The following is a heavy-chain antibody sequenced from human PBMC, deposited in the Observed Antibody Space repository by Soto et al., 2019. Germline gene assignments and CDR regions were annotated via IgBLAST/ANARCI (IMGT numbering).Heavy chain of an antibody. J-gene: IGHJ4*02. CDR1: GYSFTSYW. CDR3: ARGMVGATHLFDY. D-gene: IGHD1-26*01. Sequence: EVQLVQSGAEVKKPGDSLRISCKGSGYSFTSYWISWVRQMPGKGLEWMGRIDPSDSYTNYSPSFQGHVTISADKSITTAYLQWSSLKASDTAMYYCARGMVGATHLFDYWGQGTLVTVSS. CDR2: IDPSDSYT. V-gene: IGHV5-10-1*01.